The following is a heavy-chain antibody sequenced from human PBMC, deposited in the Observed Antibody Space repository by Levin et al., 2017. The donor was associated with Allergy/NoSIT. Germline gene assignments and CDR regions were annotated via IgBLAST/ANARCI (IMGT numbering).Heavy chain of an antibody. CDR3: ARRRDYDSSGYYNNWFDP. CDR1: GYSFTSYW. J-gene: IGHJ5*02. CDR2: IDPSDSYT. Sequence: GESLKISCKGSGYSFTSYWISWVRQMPGKGLEWMGRIDPSDSYTNYSPSFQGHVTISADKSISTAYLQWSSLKASDTAMYYCARRRDYDSSGYYNNWFDPWGQGTLVTVSS. D-gene: IGHD3-22*01. V-gene: IGHV5-10-1*01.